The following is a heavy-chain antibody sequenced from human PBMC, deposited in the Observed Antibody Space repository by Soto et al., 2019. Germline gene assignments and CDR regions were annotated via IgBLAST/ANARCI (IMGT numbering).Heavy chain of an antibody. CDR2: INAGNGNT. D-gene: IGHD2-2*01. CDR1: GYTFTSYA. V-gene: IGHV1-3*01. CDR3: ASGGYCSSTSCYYDAFDI. J-gene: IGHJ3*02. Sequence: QVQLVQSGAEVKKPGASVKVSCKASGYTFTSYAMHWVRQAPGQRLEWMGWINAGNGNTKYSQKFQGRVTITRDTSASTAYMELSSLRSEDTAVYYCASGGYCSSTSCYYDAFDIWGQGTMVTVSS.